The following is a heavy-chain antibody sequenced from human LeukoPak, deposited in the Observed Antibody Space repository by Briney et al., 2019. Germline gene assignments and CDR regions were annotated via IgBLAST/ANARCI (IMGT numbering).Heavy chain of an antibody. D-gene: IGHD3-22*01. CDR2: IIPIFATA. V-gene: IGHV1-69*13. CDR3: ARGPITTRSHFDY. J-gene: IGHJ4*02. CDR1: GGTFNSYA. Sequence: SVKVSCKASGGTFNSYAISWVRQAPGQGLEWMGGIIPIFATANYAQKFQGRVTITADESTSTAYMELSSLRSEDTAVYYCARGPITTRSHFDYWGQGTLVTVSS.